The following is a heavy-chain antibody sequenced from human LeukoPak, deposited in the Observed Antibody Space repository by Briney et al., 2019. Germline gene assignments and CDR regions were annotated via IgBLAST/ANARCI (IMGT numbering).Heavy chain of an antibody. V-gene: IGHV3-9*01. D-gene: IGHD3-22*01. Sequence: GGSLRLSCAASGFTFDDYAMHRVRQAPGKGLEWVSGISWNSGSIGYADSVKGRFTISRDNAKNSLYLQMNSLRAEDTALYYCAKAPIYYYDSSGYSYYFDYWGQGTLVTVSS. CDR3: AKAPIYYYDSSGYSYYFDY. J-gene: IGHJ4*02. CDR1: GFTFDDYA. CDR2: ISWNSGSI.